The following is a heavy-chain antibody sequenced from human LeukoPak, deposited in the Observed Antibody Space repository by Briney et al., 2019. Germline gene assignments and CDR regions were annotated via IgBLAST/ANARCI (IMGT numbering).Heavy chain of an antibody. CDR1: GYSLSSGYY. D-gene: IGHD3-10*01. J-gene: IGHJ6*03. V-gene: IGHV4-38-2*02. CDR2: VDHSGGT. CDR3: ASVRRGFGEFSKYYSYYYMDV. Sequence: SETLSLTCTVSGYSLSSGYYWGWIRQPPGKGLEWIGSVDHSGGTYYNPSLRSRVSISVDTSKNQFSLRLSSVTAADTAVYYCASVRRGFGEFSKYYSYYYMDVWGKGTTVTISS.